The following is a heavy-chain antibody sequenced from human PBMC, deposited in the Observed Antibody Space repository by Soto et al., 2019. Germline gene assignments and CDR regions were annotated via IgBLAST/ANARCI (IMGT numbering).Heavy chain of an antibody. D-gene: IGHD3-10*01. CDR3: ARVRGGSGYAMDD. V-gene: IGHV3-21*01. CDR1: GFTFSSYS. J-gene: IGHJ6*04. CDR2: ISSSSSYI. Sequence: GGSLRLSCAASGFTFSSYSMNWVRQAPGKGLEWVSSISSSSSYIYYADSVKGRFTISRDNDKNSLYLQMNSLRAEDTAVYYGARVRGGSGYAMDDWGKGTTVTVSS.